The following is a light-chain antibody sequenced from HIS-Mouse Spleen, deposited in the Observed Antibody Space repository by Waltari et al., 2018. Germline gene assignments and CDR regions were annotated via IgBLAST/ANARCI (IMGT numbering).Light chain of an antibody. CDR3: QQSYSTPFT. J-gene: IGKJ3*01. CDR2: AAS. CDR1: QSISSY. Sequence: DIQMTQSPSSLSPSVGDRVTSTCRASQSISSYLNWYQQKPGKAPKLLIYAASSLQSGVPSRFSGSGSGTDFTLTISSLQPEDFATYYCQQSYSTPFTFGPGTKVDIK. V-gene: IGKV1-39*01.